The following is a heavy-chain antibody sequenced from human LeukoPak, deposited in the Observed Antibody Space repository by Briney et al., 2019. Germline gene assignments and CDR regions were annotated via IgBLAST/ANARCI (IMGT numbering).Heavy chain of an antibody. J-gene: IGHJ4*02. D-gene: IGHD3-22*01. CDR2: IYYSGST. V-gene: IGHV4-59*01. Sequence: PSETLSLTCTVSGGSISSYYWSWIRQPPGKGLEWIGYIYYSGSTNYNPPLESRVTISVDTSKNQFSLKLSSVTAADTAVYYCAREDSSGYDYWGQGTLVTVSS. CDR3: AREDSSGYDY. CDR1: GGSISSYY.